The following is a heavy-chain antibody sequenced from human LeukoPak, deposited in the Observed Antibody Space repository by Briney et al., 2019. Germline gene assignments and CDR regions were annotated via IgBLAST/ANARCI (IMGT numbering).Heavy chain of an antibody. D-gene: IGHD3-9*01. CDR1: GFTFSSYE. J-gene: IGHJ4*02. CDR3: AKGGYYDILTGFDY. Sequence: GGSLRLSCAASGFTFSSYEMDWVRQAPGKGLEWVANIKQDGSEKYYVNSVKGRFTISRDNAKNSLYLQMNSLRAEDTAVYYCAKGGYYDILTGFDYWGQGTLVTVSS. CDR2: IKQDGSEK. V-gene: IGHV3-7*01.